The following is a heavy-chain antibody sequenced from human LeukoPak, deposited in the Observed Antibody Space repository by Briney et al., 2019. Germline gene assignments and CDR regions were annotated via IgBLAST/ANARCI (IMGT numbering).Heavy chain of an antibody. Sequence: GGSLRLSCAASGFTFSSYGMHWVRQAPGKGLEWVAVIWYDGSNKYYADSVKGRFTISRDNSKNTLYLQMNSLRAEDTAVYYCAYYGDPPYNWFDPWGQGTLVTVSS. CDR2: IWYDGSNK. D-gene: IGHD3-10*01. V-gene: IGHV3-33*01. CDR1: GFTFSSYG. J-gene: IGHJ5*02. CDR3: AYYGDPPYNWFDP.